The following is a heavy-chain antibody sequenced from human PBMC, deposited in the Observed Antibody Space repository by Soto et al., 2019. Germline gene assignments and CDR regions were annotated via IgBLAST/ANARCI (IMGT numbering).Heavy chain of an antibody. J-gene: IGHJ4*02. CDR1: GLTFIRYA. D-gene: IGHD3-3*01. CDR3: VTDFKPYYGHNNFDH. CDR2: ISGSGDST. V-gene: IGHV3-23*01. Sequence: GGSLRLSCVASGLTFIRYAMSWVRQAPGKGLEWVSGISGSGDSTYYPGSLKGRFTISRDNSKNTLYLQMNSLRAEDTALYYCVTDFKPYYGHNNFDHWGQGTLVTVSS.